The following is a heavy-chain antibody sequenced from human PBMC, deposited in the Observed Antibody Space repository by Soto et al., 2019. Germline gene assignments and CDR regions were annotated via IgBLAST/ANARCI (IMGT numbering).Heavy chain of an antibody. CDR3: ARGQEGVVATH. J-gene: IGHJ4*02. CDR2: IKVVGRA. D-gene: IGHD5-12*01. V-gene: IGHV4-34*01. Sequence: QVQLQKWGAGLLKPSETLSLNCAVNGGSLRGYYWSWIRQPPGKGLEWLGEIKVVGRANYSPSLKSRATISSDTSNNQFSLMLYSVTAADTGVYYCARGQEGVVATHWDQGTLVTVSS. CDR1: GGSLRGYY.